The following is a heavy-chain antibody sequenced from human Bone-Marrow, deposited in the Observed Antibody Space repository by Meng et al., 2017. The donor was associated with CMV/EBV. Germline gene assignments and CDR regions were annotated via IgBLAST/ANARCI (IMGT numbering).Heavy chain of an antibody. CDR1: GFTFSSYA. CDR3: ARDRSSVVVVAADYYFDY. D-gene: IGHD2-15*01. CDR2: ISYDGSNK. V-gene: IGHV3-30-3*01. J-gene: IGHJ4*02. Sequence: GESLKISCAASGFTFSSYAMHWVRQAPGKGLEWVAVISYDGSNKYYADSVKGRFTISRDNSKNTLYLQMNSLRAEDTAVYYCARDRSSVVVVAADYYFDYWGQGTLVTVSS.